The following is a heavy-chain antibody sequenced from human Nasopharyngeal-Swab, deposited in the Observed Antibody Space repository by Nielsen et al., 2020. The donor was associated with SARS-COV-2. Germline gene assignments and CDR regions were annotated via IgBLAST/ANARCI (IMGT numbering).Heavy chain of an antibody. CDR2: ISWNSGSI. CDR1: GFTFDDYA. D-gene: IGHD3-10*01. J-gene: IGHJ3*02. CDR3: AKVYSGMGFGIPGPFDI. V-gene: IGHV3-9*01. Sequence: SLKISCAVSGFTFDDYAMHWVRQAPGKGLEWVSGISWNSGSIGYADSVKGRFTISRDNAKNSLYLQMNSLRAEDTALYYCAKVYSGMGFGIPGPFDIWGQGTMVTVSS.